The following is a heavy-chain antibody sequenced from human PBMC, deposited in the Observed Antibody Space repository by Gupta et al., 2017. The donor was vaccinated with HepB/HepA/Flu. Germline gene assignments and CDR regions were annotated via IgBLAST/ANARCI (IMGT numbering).Heavy chain of an antibody. CDR1: GITTSTYK. CDR3: AIENSSPFDY. CDR2: ISTTSSTI. J-gene: IGHJ4*02. V-gene: IGHV3-48*03. Sequence: EVQLVEPGGGLVQPGGSLRLSCVASGITTSTYKMHWVRQAPGKGLEWVSYISTTSSTIHYADSVKGRFTISRDNAKNSLYLQMNSLGVEDTAVYYCAIENSSPFDYWGQGTLVTVSS.